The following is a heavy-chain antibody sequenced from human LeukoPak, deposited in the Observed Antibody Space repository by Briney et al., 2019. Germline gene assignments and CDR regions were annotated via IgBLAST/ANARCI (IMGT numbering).Heavy chain of an antibody. CDR1: GGSISNYL. J-gene: IGHJ4*02. D-gene: IGHD3-22*01. CDR3: AREPPGYCDGGGYSGATLDY. Sequence: PETLSLTCTVSGGSISNYLWDWIRQPAGKGLEWIGRIYTSGSTNYNPSLKSRVTMSVDTTGNQFSLKLSSMTAADTAVYYCAREPPGYCDGGGYSGATLDYWGQGTLVTVSS. CDR2: IYTSGST. V-gene: IGHV4-4*07.